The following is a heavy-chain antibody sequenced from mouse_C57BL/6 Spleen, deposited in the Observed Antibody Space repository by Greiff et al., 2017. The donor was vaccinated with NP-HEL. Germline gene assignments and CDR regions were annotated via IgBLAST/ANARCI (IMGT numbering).Heavy chain of an antibody. Sequence: EVMLVESGGDLVKPGGSLKLSCAASGFTFSSYGMSWVRQTPDKRLEWVATISSGGSYTYYPDSVKGRFTISRDNAKNTLYLQMSSLKSEDTAMYYCARHVSGSNAMDYWGQGTSVTVSS. J-gene: IGHJ4*01. CDR2: ISSGGSYT. D-gene: IGHD1-1*01. CDR3: ARHVSGSNAMDY. V-gene: IGHV5-6*02. CDR1: GFTFSSYG.